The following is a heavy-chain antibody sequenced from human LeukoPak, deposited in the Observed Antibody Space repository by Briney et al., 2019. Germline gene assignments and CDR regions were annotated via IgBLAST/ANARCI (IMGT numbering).Heavy chain of an antibody. D-gene: IGHD4-23*01. Sequence: SQTLSLTCTVSGGSISSGGYYWSWIRQPPGKGLEWIGYIYHSGSTYYNPSLKSRVTISVDRSKNQFSLKLSSVTAADTAVYYCAKDQFHGGTVVTSDYGFDIWGQGTMVTVSS. CDR2: IYHSGST. CDR1: GGSISSGGYY. J-gene: IGHJ3*02. CDR3: AKDQFHGGTVVTSDYGFDI. V-gene: IGHV4-30-2*01.